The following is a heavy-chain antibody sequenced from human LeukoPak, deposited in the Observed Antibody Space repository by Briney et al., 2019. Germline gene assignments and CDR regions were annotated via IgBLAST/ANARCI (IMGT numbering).Heavy chain of an antibody. J-gene: IGHJ4*02. D-gene: IGHD3-16*01. V-gene: IGHV1-18*01. Sequence: ASVKVSCKASGYTFTSYGISWVRQAPGRGLEWMGWISAYNGNTNYAQKLQGRVTLTTDTSTSTAYMELRSLTSDETAVYYCARDTKTTTMAGGNDYWGQGTLVTVSS. CDR3: ARDTKTTTMAGGNDY. CDR2: ISAYNGNT. CDR1: GYTFTSYG.